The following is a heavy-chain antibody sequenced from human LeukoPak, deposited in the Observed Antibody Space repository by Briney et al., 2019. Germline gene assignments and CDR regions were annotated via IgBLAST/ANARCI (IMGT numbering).Heavy chain of an antibody. CDR2: ISGSGGST. Sequence: GSLRLSCAASGFTFSSYAMSWVRQAPGKGLEWVSAISGSGGSTCYADSVKGRFTISRDNSKNTLYLQMNSLRAEDTAIYYCAKGARLGYCSGGSCYCIDYWGQGTLVTVSS. V-gene: IGHV3-23*01. CDR3: AKGARLGYCSGGSCYCIDY. CDR1: GFTFSSYA. D-gene: IGHD2-15*01. J-gene: IGHJ4*02.